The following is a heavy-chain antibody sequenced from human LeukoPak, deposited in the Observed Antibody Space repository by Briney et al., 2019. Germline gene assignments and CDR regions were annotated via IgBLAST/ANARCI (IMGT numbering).Heavy chain of an antibody. Sequence: ASVKVSCTASGYTFTSYYMHWVRQAPGQGLEWMGIINPSGGSTSYAQKFQGRVTMTRDTSTSTVYMELSSLRSEDTAVYYCARDGRIAVAGTVPNWFDPWGQGTLVTVSS. CDR1: GYTFTSYY. V-gene: IGHV1-46*01. J-gene: IGHJ5*02. D-gene: IGHD6-19*01. CDR2: INPSGGST. CDR3: ARDGRIAVAGTVPNWFDP.